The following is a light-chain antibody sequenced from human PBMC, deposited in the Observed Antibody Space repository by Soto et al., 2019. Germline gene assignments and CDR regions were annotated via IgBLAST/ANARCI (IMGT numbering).Light chain of an antibody. V-gene: IGKV3-15*01. Sequence: EIVLTQSPGTLSLSPGEKATLSCRASQRVTNTYLAWYQQKPGQAPRLLIYGASTRATGIPARFSGSGSGTEFTLTISSLQSEDFAVYYCQQYNNWPQTFGQGTKVDIK. J-gene: IGKJ1*01. CDR1: QRVTNTY. CDR3: QQYNNWPQT. CDR2: GAS.